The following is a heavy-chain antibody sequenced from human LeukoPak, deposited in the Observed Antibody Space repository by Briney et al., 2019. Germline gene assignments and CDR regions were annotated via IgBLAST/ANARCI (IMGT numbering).Heavy chain of an antibody. V-gene: IGHV3-23*01. CDR2: LSGSGTTT. Sequence: GGSLRLSCAASGFTFSDYAMSWVRQVPGKGLEWVSTLSGSGTTTFYANSVKGRFTISRDSSKNTLYLQMHSLRAADTALYYCTKDYDTVGYYSSDYWGQGTLVTVSS. CDR3: TKDYDTVGYYSSDY. CDR1: GFTFSDYA. J-gene: IGHJ4*02. D-gene: IGHD3-22*01.